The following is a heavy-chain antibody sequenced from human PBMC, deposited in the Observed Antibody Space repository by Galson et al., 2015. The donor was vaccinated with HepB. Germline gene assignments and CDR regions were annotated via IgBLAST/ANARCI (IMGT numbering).Heavy chain of an antibody. CDR1: GYTLADLS. J-gene: IGHJ4*02. CDR3: ATADDSSGFYDY. D-gene: IGHD3-22*01. CDR2: FDPEDGET. V-gene: IGHV1-24*01. Sequence: SVKVSCKASGYTLADLSMHWVRQAPGKGLEWMGGFDPEDGETIYAQKFQGRVTMTEDISTDTAYMELSSLRSEDTAVYYCATADDSSGFYDYWGQGTLVTVSS.